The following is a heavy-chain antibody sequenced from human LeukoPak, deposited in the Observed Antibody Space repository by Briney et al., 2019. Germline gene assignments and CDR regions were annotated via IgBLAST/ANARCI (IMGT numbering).Heavy chain of an antibody. CDR1: GFTFNSYG. CDR2: IQFDGSNK. D-gene: IGHD6-13*01. Sequence: GGSLRLSCAASGFTFNSYGMHWVRQAPGKGLEWVAFIQFDGSNKYYADSVKGRFTISRDNSKNTLYLQMNTLRADDTAVYYCAKDHGSSDWYYFDYWGQGALVTVSS. V-gene: IGHV3-30*02. CDR3: AKDHGSSDWYYFDY. J-gene: IGHJ4*02.